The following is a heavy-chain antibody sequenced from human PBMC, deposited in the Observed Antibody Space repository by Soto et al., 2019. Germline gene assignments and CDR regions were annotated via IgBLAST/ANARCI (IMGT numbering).Heavy chain of an antibody. V-gene: IGHV1-69*13. CDR1: GGTFSSYA. J-gene: IGHJ5*02. CDR2: IIPIFGTA. CDR3: ARGEDIVTTGGFDP. Sequence: SVKVSCKASGGTFSSYAISWVRQAPGQGLEWMGGIIPIFGTANYAQKFQGRVTITADESTSTAYMELSRLRSEDTAVYYCARGEDIVTTGGFDPWGQGTLVTCSS. D-gene: IGHD2-15*01.